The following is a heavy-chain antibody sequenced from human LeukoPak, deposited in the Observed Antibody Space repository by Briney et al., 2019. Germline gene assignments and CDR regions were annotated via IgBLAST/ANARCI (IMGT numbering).Heavy chain of an antibody. V-gene: IGHV3-30*03. J-gene: IGHJ4*02. CDR2: ISYDGSNK. CDR1: GFTFSSYG. Sequence: PGRSLRLSCAASGFTFSSYGMHWVRQAPGKGLEWVAVISYDGSNKYYADSVKGRFTISRDNSKNTLYLQMNSLRAEDTPVYYCARGCDSSGEQPVDYWGQGTLVTVSS. D-gene: IGHD3-22*01. CDR3: ARGCDSSGEQPVDY.